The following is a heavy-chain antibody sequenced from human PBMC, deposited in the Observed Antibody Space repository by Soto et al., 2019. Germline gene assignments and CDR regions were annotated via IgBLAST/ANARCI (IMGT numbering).Heavy chain of an antibody. CDR2: TSNSGNT. Sequence: ASETLSLTCTVSGGSVNSGGYYWSWIRQPPGKGLEWIGYTSNSGNTHYNPSLKSRVTISLNTSKNQFSLKVGSVTAADTAVYYCARVTSSVLAGNDFDYWGQGTLVTVSS. D-gene: IGHD6-19*01. CDR1: GGSVNSGGYY. V-gene: IGHV4-31*03. CDR3: ARVTSSVLAGNDFDY. J-gene: IGHJ4*02.